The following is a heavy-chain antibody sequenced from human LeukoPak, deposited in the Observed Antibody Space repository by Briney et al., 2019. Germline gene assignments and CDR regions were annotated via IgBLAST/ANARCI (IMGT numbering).Heavy chain of an antibody. CDR1: GYTFSGYW. CDR2: ISRDGSSI. CDR3: ARAMTS. V-gene: IGHV3-74*01. Sequence: GGSLRLSCAASGYTFSGYWMQWVRQAPGKGLVWVSRISRDGSSISYADSVKGRFTISRDNAKNSLYLQMNSLRAEDTAVYYCARAMTSWGQGTLVTVSS. D-gene: IGHD4-11*01. J-gene: IGHJ4*02.